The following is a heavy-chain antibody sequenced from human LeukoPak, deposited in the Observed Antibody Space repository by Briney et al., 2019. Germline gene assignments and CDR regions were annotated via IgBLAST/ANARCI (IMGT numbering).Heavy chain of an antibody. J-gene: IGHJ3*02. V-gene: IGHV3-23*01. CDR3: AKEDYYDSSGYLSRNAFDI. CDR2: ISGSGGST. CDR1: GFTFSSYA. Sequence: GGSLRLSCAASGFTFSSYAMSWVRQAPGKGLEWVSAISGSGGSTYYADSVKGRFTISRDNSKNTLYLQMNSLRAEDTAVYYCAKEDYYDSSGYLSRNAFDIWGQGTMVTVSS. D-gene: IGHD3-22*01.